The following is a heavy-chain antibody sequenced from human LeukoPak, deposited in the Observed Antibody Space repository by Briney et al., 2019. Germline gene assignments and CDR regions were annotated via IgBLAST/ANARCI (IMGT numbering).Heavy chain of an antibody. CDR3: VVGGSPGY. V-gene: IGHV3-74*01. CDR2: ISTDGYTT. D-gene: IGHD2-15*01. Sequence: GGSLRLSCAASGLAFSAYKMHWVRQAPRKGLVWVSRISTDGYTTDYADFAQGRFTASRDNTKNTWSLGMNSLRAEDTAVYYCVVGGSPGYWGQGTLVTVSS. CDR1: GLAFSAYK. J-gene: IGHJ4*02.